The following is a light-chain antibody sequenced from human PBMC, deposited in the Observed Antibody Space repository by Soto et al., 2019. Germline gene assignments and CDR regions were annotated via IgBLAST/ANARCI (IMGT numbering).Light chain of an antibody. V-gene: IGKV3-15*01. CDR1: QSVGGD. J-gene: IGKJ2*01. CDR2: GAV. Sequence: EIVLTQSPVTLSVSPGERATLSCRASQSVGGDLAWYQEIHGQPPGLLIYGAVTRATGVAARFSGRGSGTEFTLTVDSLQSEDLANYYCQQYYDWPRTFGQGTMLES. CDR3: QQYYDWPRT.